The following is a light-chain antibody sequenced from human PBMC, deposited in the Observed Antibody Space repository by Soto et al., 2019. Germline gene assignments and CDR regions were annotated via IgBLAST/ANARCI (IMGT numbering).Light chain of an antibody. J-gene: IGKJ4*01. V-gene: IGKV3-11*01. CDR1: QNIRDY. CDR3: QQRGNWPLT. CDR2: DAS. Sequence: ETVLTQSPATLSLSPGERATLSCRASQNIRDYLIWYQQKPGQAPSLLIYDASSRATGVPARFSGSGFGTDFTLTINNLGPEDFAVYYCQQRGNWPLTFGGGTKVEI.